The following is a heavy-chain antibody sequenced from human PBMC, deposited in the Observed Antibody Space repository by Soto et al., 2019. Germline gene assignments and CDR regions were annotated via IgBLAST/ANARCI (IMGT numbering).Heavy chain of an antibody. CDR2: ISGSGGST. Sequence: GGSLRLSCAASGFTFSSYAMSWVRQAPGKGLEWVSAISGSGGSTYYADSVKGRFTISRDNSKNTLYLQMNSLRAEDTAVYYCAKGDDILTGSHEGDYFDYWGQGTLVTVSS. CDR3: AKGDDILTGSHEGDYFDY. J-gene: IGHJ4*02. V-gene: IGHV3-23*01. CDR1: GFTFSSYA. D-gene: IGHD3-9*01.